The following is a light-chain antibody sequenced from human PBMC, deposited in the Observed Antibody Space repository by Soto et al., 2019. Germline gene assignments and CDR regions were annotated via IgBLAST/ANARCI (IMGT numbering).Light chain of an antibody. V-gene: IGKV1-39*01. Sequence: DIQMTQSPSTLSASVGDRVTITCRASQGIRTYLNWYQQKRGKAPKLXIYAASSLQSGVPSRFSGSGAETDCTRTISSLQPEDFETDSCQQSNSITWTFGQGTKVDIK. CDR3: QQSNSITWT. J-gene: IGKJ1*01. CDR2: AAS. CDR1: QGIRTY.